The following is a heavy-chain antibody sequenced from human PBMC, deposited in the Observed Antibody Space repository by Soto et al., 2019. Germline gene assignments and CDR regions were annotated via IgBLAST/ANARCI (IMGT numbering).Heavy chain of an antibody. D-gene: IGHD3-22*01. CDR3: ARDRAYYYDSSGYYPFDY. Sequence: PGGSLRLSCAASGFTFSSYGMHWVRQAPGKGLEWVAVIWYDGSNKYYADSVKGRFTISRDNSKNTLYLQMNSLRAEDTAVYYCARDRAYYYDSSGYYPFDYWGQGTLVTVSS. V-gene: IGHV3-33*01. CDR1: GFTFSSYG. J-gene: IGHJ4*02. CDR2: IWYDGSNK.